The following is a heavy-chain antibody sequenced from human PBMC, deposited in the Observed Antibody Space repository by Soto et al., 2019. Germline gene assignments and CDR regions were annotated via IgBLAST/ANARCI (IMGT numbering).Heavy chain of an antibody. Sequence: QVQLMQSGAEVKKPGASVKVSCKASGYTFINYDVNWVRQATGQGLEWMGWMNPNNGETGYAQKFQGRVTMTRNTSRSTAYMELSSLTSEDTAVYFCARGRRYITTSAVAWFDPWGQGSLVTVSS. CDR1: GYTFINYD. CDR3: ARGRRYITTSAVAWFDP. CDR2: MNPNNGET. V-gene: IGHV1-8*01. J-gene: IGHJ5*02. D-gene: IGHD3-22*01.